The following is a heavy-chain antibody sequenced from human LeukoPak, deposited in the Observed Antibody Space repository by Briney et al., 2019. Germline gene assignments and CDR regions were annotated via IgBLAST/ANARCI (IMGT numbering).Heavy chain of an antibody. CDR2: IYYSGST. Sequence: SETLSLTCTVSGGPISSYYWSWIRQPPGKGLEWIAYIYYSGSTNYNPSLKSRVSISVHTSKNQFSLKLSSVTAADTAVYYCARYVWGSYPTFEDYWGQGTLVTVSS. J-gene: IGHJ4*02. CDR1: GGPISSYY. D-gene: IGHD3-16*02. CDR3: ARYVWGSYPTFEDY. V-gene: IGHV4-59*01.